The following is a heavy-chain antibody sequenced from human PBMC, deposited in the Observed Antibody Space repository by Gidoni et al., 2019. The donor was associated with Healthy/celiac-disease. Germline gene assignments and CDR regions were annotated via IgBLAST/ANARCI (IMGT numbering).Heavy chain of an antibody. CDR2: ISGDGGSI. CDR1: GFTFDDYD. Sequence: EVQLVESGGGVVQPGGSLRLSCAASGFTFDDYDMHLVRQATGKGLEWVFLISGDGGSIYYAESVKGRFTISRDNSKNSLYLQMNSLRTEDTALYYCAKRGNLGSGGNYYYYGMDVWGQGTTVTVSS. D-gene: IGHD6-19*01. V-gene: IGHV3-43*02. CDR3: AKRGNLGSGGNYYYYGMDV. J-gene: IGHJ6*02.